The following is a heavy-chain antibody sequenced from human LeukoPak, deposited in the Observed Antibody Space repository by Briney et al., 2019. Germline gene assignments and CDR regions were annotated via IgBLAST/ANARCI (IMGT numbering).Heavy chain of an antibody. CDR3: ARQTAMGRSGDY. V-gene: IGHV5-51*01. J-gene: IGHJ4*02. Sequence: GESLKISCTASGYSFTSYWIGCGRQMPGKSLVWMGIIDPSGSETRYTPYFQGQVTIAVDKSLTTADLQWNSLNAWDTAMYYCARQTAMGRSGDYWGQGTLVTVSS. CDR1: GYSFTSYW. D-gene: IGHD5-18*01. CDR2: IDPSGSET.